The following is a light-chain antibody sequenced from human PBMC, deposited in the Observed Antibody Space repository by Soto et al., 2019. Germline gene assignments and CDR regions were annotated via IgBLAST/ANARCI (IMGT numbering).Light chain of an antibody. Sequence: EIVLTQSPGTLSLSPGERATLSCRASQSVSSSYLAWYQQNPGQAPRLLIYGASSRATGIPDRFSGSGSGTDLTLTISRLEPEDFAVYYCQQHGSSPRTFGQGTKLEIK. CDR1: QSVSSSY. V-gene: IGKV3-20*01. CDR3: QQHGSSPRT. J-gene: IGKJ2*01. CDR2: GAS.